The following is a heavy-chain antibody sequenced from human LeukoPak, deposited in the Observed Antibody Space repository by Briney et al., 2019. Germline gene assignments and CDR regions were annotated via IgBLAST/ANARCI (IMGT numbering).Heavy chain of an antibody. CDR1: GYTFTSYD. CDR2: MNPNSGNT. D-gene: IGHD6-13*01. CDR3: ARDYILGEIWANSIAAEGAFDI. Sequence: ASVKVSCKASGYTFTSYDINWVRQATGQGLEWMGWMNPNSGNTGYAQKFQGRVTMTRNTSISTAYMELSSLRSEDTAVYYCARDYILGEIWANSIAAEGAFDIWGQGTMVTVSS. J-gene: IGHJ3*02. V-gene: IGHV1-8*02.